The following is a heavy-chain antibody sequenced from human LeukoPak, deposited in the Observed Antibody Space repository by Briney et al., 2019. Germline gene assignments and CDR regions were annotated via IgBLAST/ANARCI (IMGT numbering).Heavy chain of an antibody. CDR1: GINFSTSA. CDR3: EREGATVVIGRFDF. D-gene: IGHD2-2*01. V-gene: IGHV3-30*02. CDR2: IRTNGGDK. Sequence: PGGSLRLSCAASGINFSTSAMRWVRQAPGMGLEWVTVIRTNGGDKNYAASVTGRFTISRDNSKNTLYLQMNSLRPDDTALYYCEREGATVVIGRFDFWGEGALVTVSS. J-gene: IGHJ4*02.